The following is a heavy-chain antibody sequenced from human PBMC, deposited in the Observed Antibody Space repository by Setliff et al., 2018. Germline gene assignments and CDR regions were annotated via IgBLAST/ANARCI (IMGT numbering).Heavy chain of an antibody. CDR3: ARLSPYNTGPPFDY. J-gene: IGHJ4*02. CDR2: ISYTGST. CDR1: GDSIFDNY. D-gene: IGHD2-8*02. V-gene: IGHV4-59*08. Sequence: SETLSLTCSVSGDSIFDNYWSWIRQSPGRGLEWIAYISYTGSTNYNPSLKSRVTISLDTSKNHFSLNLRSVTAADAAVYYCARLSPYNTGPPFDYWGQGTLVTVSS.